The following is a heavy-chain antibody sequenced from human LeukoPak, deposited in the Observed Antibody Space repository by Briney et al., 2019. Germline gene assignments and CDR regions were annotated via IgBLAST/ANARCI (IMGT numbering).Heavy chain of an antibody. J-gene: IGHJ4*02. V-gene: IGHV4-38-2*01. CDR1: GYSISSGYY. CDR2: LYHSGST. D-gene: IGHD6-13*01. CDR3: ARGRGTAAAGHFDY. Sequence: ASETLSLTCAVSGYSISSGYYWGWIRQPPGKGLEWIGTLYHSGSTYYNPSLKSRVTISADTSKNQFTLNLSSVTAADTAAYNCARGRGTAAAGHFDYWGQGTLVTVSS.